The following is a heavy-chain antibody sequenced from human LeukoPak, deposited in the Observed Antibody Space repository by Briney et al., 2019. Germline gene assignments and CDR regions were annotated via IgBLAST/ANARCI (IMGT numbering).Heavy chain of an antibody. V-gene: IGHV3-48*03. CDR3: ARDNYDSSGYSRRDAFDI. CDR2: ISSSGSTI. Sequence: GGSLRLSCAASGFTFSSYEMNWVRQAPGKGLEWVSYISSSGSTIYYADSVKGRFTISRDNAKNSLYLQMNSLRAEDTDVYYCARDNYDSSGYSRRDAFDIWGQGTMVTVSS. CDR1: GFTFSSYE. J-gene: IGHJ3*02. D-gene: IGHD3-22*01.